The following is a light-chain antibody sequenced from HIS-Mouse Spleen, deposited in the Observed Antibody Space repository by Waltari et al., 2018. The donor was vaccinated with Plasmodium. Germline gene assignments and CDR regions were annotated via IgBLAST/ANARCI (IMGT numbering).Light chain of an antibody. CDR3: CSYAGSSTFV. J-gene: IGLJ3*02. CDR1: SSDVGSYNI. V-gene: IGLV2-23*03. CDR2: EGS. Sequence: QSALTQPASVSGSPGQSITITCTGPSSDVGSYNIVSWYQQHPGKAPKLMIYEGSKRPSGISNRFSGSKSGNTASLTISGLQAEDEADYYCCSYAGSSTFVFGGGTKLTVL.